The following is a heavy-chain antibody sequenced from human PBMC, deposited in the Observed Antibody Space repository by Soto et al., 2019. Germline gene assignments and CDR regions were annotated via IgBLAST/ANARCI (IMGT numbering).Heavy chain of an antibody. Sequence: ASVKVSCKASGGTFSSYAISWVRQAPGQGLEWMGIINPDDSQTRYSPSFQGQVTISADKSITTAYLQWSSLKASDTAMYYCLRLLGIYYYYMDVWGKGTTVTVSS. CDR1: GGTFSSYA. CDR3: LRLLGIYYYYMDV. D-gene: IGHD1-26*01. CDR2: INPDDSQT. J-gene: IGHJ6*03. V-gene: IGHV5-51*01.